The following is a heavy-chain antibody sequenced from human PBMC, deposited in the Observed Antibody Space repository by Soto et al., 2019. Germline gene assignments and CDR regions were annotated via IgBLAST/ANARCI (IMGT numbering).Heavy chain of an antibody. CDR3: LKDHLMNTVTTGGY. Sequence: QVQLVESGGGVVQPGRSLRLSCAASGFSLSNYGMHWVRQAPGKGLEWVAVISYHGRDEYYADSVKGRFTISRDTSKNTLYLQMNTLRPEDTAVYYCLKDHLMNTVTTGGYWGQGTLVTVSS. CDR2: ISYHGRDE. J-gene: IGHJ4*02. D-gene: IGHD4-17*01. V-gene: IGHV3-30*18. CDR1: GFSLSNYG.